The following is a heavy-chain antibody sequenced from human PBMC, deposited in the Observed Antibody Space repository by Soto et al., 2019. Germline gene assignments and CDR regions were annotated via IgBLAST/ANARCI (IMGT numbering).Heavy chain of an antibody. V-gene: IGHV4-34*01. CDR2: INHSGST. CDR1: GGSFSGYY. CDR3: ARGVSPHLLGY. J-gene: IGHJ4*02. Sequence: PSETLSLTCAVYGGSFSGYYWSWIRQPPGKGLEWIGEINHSGSTNYNPSLKSRVTISVDTSKNQFSLKLSSVTAADTAVYYCARGVSPHLLGYWGQGTLVTVSS.